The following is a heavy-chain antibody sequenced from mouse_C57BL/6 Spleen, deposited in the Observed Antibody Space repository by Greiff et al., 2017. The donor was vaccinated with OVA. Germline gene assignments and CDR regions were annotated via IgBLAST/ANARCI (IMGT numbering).Heavy chain of an antibody. CDR1: GYTFTEYT. J-gene: IGHJ3*01. Sequence: VKLMESGAELVKPGASVKLSCKASGYTFTEYTIHWVKQRSGQGLEWIGWFYPGSGSIKYNEKFKDKATLTADKSSSTVYMELSRLTSEDSAVYFCARHEDLGYSNQAWFAYWGQGTLVTVSA. D-gene: IGHD2-5*01. CDR3: ARHEDLGYSNQAWFAY. V-gene: IGHV1-62-2*01. CDR2: FYPGSGSI.